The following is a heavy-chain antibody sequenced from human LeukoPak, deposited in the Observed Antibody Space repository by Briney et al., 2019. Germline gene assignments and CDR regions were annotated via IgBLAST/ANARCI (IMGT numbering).Heavy chain of an antibody. J-gene: IGHJ4*02. CDR2: ISAYNGNA. CDR3: AREGYYGSGSAYYFDY. CDR1: GYTFTSYG. D-gene: IGHD3-10*01. V-gene: IGHV1-18*01. Sequence: ASVKVSCKASGYTFTSYGIGWVRQAPGQGLEWMGWISAYNGNANYAQKLQGRVTMTTDTSTSTAYMELRSLRSDDTAVYYCAREGYYGSGSAYYFDYWGQGTLVTVSS.